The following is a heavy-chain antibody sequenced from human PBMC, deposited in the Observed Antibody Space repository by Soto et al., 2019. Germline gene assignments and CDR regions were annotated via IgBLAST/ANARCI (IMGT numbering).Heavy chain of an antibody. V-gene: IGHV1-46*01. Sequence: ASVKVSCKASGYTFTSYYMHWVRQAPGQGLEWMGIINPSGGSTSYAQKFQGRVTMTRDTSTSTVYMGLSSLRSEDTAVYYCARGAIYYDSIRNYFDYWGQGTLVTASS. CDR3: ARGAIYYDSIRNYFDY. J-gene: IGHJ4*02. CDR1: GYTFTSYY. D-gene: IGHD3-22*01. CDR2: INPSGGST.